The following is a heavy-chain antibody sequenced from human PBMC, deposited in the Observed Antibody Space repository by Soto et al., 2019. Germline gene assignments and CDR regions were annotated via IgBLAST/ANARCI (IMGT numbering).Heavy chain of an antibody. Sequence: PGGSLRLSCAASGFSFSSNEMNWVRQAPGKGLEWVSYISSSGNTQYYADSVKGRFTISRDNAKNSLYLQMNSLRAEDTAVYYCARGHYWFDPWGQGTLVTVSS. V-gene: IGHV3-48*03. CDR2: ISSSGNTQ. D-gene: IGHD3-10*01. J-gene: IGHJ5*02. CDR3: ARGHYWFDP. CDR1: GFSFSSNE.